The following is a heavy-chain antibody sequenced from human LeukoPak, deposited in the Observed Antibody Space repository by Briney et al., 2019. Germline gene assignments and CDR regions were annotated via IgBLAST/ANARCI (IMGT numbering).Heavy chain of an antibody. J-gene: IGHJ4*02. D-gene: IGHD2-15*01. Sequence: PGGSLRLSCAASGFTFSSYEMNWVRQAPGKGLEGVSYISSSGSTIYYADSVKGRFTISRDNAKNSLYLQMNSLRAEDTAVYYCAGYCSGGSCYLPPTWGQGTLVTVSS. CDR2: ISSSGSTI. V-gene: IGHV3-48*03. CDR1: GFTFSSYE. CDR3: AGYCSGGSCYLPPT.